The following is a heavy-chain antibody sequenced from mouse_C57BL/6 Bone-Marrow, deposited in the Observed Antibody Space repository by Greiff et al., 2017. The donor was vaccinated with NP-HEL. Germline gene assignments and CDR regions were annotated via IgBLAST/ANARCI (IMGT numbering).Heavy chain of an antibody. CDR1: GFTFSSYG. Sequence: EVNVVESGGDLVKPGGSLKLSCAASGFTFSSYGMSWVRQTPDKRLEWVATISSGGSYTYYPDSVKGRFTISRDNAKNTLYLQMSSLKSEDTAMYYCARQGFYFDYWGQGTTLTVSS. CDR3: ARQGFYFDY. V-gene: IGHV5-6*01. J-gene: IGHJ2*01. CDR2: ISSGGSYT.